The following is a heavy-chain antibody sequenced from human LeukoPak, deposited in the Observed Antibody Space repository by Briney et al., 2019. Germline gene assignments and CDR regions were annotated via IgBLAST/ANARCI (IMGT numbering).Heavy chain of an antibody. CDR3: ARGYYGMDV. J-gene: IGHJ6*02. CDR2: INPKTGDT. V-gene: IGHV1-2*02. Sequence: ASVKVSYKASGYTFTGQYLYWARQTPGQGLEWMGWINPKTGDTDSPQNFRGRVTITRDTSISTVYMEVSRLTSDDTAVYYCARGYYGMDVWGQGTTVTVSS. CDR1: GYTFTGQY.